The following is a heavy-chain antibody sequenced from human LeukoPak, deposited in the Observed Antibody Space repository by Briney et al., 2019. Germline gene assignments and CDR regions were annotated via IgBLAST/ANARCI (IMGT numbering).Heavy chain of an antibody. Sequence: PSETLSLTCTVSGGSISSYYWSWIRQPPGKGLEWIGYIYYSGSTNYSPSLKSRVTISVDTSKNQFSLKLSSVTAADTAVYYCARLNPPRWFDPWGQGTLVTVSS. V-gene: IGHV4-59*01. CDR2: IYYSGST. CDR1: GGSISSYY. J-gene: IGHJ5*02. CDR3: ARLNPPRWFDP.